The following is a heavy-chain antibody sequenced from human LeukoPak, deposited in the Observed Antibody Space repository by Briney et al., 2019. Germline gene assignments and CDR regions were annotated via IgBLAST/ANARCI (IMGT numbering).Heavy chain of an antibody. D-gene: IGHD1-26*01. CDR2: ISAYNGNT. Sequence: ASVKFSCKASGYTLTSYGISWVRQAPGQGLEWMGWISAYNGNTNYAQKLQGRVTMTTDTSTSTAYMELRSLRSDDTAVYYCARDDSGRRYAFDIWGQGTMVTVSS. CDR1: GYTLTSYG. V-gene: IGHV1-18*01. J-gene: IGHJ3*02. CDR3: ARDDSGRRYAFDI.